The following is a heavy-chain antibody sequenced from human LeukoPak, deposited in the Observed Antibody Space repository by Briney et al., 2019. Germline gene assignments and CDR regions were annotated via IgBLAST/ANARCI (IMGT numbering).Heavy chain of an antibody. J-gene: IGHJ4*02. Sequence: SGGSLRLSXAASGFTFSSYSMNWVRQAPGKGLEWVSYISSSSSTIYYADSVKGRFTISRDNAKNSLYLQMNSLRAEDTAVYYCARSAYSSGWSTFDYWGQGTLVTVSS. V-gene: IGHV3-48*01. CDR3: ARSAYSSGWSTFDY. CDR1: GFTFSSYS. D-gene: IGHD6-19*01. CDR2: ISSSSSTI.